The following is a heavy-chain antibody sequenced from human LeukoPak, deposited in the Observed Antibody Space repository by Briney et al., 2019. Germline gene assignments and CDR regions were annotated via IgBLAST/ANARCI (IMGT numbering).Heavy chain of an antibody. Sequence: SETLSLTCTVSGGSISSYYWSWIRQPPGKGLEWIGYIYYSGSTNYNPSLKSRVTISVDTSKKQFSLKLSSVTAADTAVDYFSKGTSTVVTPNYYYYYSMDVWGKGTTVTVSS. CDR2: IYYSGST. J-gene: IGHJ6*03. CDR3: SKGTSTVVTPNYYYYYSMDV. V-gene: IGHV4-59*08. CDR1: GGSISSYY. D-gene: IGHD4-23*01.